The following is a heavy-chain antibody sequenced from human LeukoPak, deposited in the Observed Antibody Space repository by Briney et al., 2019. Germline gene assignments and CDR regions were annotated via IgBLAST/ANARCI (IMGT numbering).Heavy chain of an antibody. Sequence: GGSLRLSYAASEFTGRSNYMSWVRQAPGKGLEWVSVIYSGGSTYYADSVKGRFTISRDNSKNTLYLQMNSLRAEDTAVYYCARDKSYGHHHFDYWGQGTLVTVSS. J-gene: IGHJ4*02. D-gene: IGHD5-18*01. V-gene: IGHV3-66*01. CDR2: IYSGGST. CDR3: ARDKSYGHHHFDY. CDR1: EFTGRSNY.